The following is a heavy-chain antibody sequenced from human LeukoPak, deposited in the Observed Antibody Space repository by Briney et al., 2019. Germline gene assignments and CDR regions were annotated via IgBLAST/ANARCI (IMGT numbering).Heavy chain of an antibody. V-gene: IGHV3-74*01. CDR3: ARADNWQSGGA. Sequence: GGSLRLSCVASGFSFSNYWMYWGRQAPGKGLVWVSRINSDGSYTDYADSAKGRFAISRDNAKDTLYLQKNSLRADDTAVYYCARADNWQSGGAWGQGTLATVSS. CDR2: INSDGSYT. D-gene: IGHD1-1*01. CDR1: GFSFSNYW. J-gene: IGHJ5*02.